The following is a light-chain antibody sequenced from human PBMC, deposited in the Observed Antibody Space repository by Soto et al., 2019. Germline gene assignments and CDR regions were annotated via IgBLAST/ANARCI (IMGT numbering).Light chain of an antibody. CDR2: GAS. CDR1: QTISSSD. V-gene: IGKV3-20*01. CDR3: QLSANSPPKYT. J-gene: IGKJ2*01. Sequence: EIVLTQSPGTLSLSPGERATLSCRASQTISSSDLAWYQQKPGQAPRLLIFGASSRAPDIPDRFSGSGSGTDFTRTISRLEPEDFAVYYCQLSANSPPKYTVGQGTKLEI.